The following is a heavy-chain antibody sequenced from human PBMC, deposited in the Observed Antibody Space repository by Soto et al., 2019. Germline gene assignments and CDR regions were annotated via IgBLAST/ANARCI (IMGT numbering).Heavy chain of an antibody. J-gene: IGHJ4*02. Sequence: PSETLYLTCTVSGGSISSSSYYWGWIRQPAGKGLEWIGSIYYSGTTYYNPSLKSRVTISVDTSKNQFSLKLSSVTAADTAVYYCARHRGYYDILTGYYTELNFDYWGQGTLVTVSS. V-gene: IGHV4-39*01. CDR2: IYYSGTT. D-gene: IGHD3-9*01. CDR1: GGSISSSSYY. CDR3: ARHRGYYDILTGYYTELNFDY.